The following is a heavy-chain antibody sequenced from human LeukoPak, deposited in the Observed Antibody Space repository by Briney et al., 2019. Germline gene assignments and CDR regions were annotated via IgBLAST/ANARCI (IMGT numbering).Heavy chain of an antibody. J-gene: IGHJ4*02. CDR1: GFTFSNYL. V-gene: IGHV3-74*01. CDR3: ALPLRDDDFYFDY. D-gene: IGHD1-1*01. Sequence: PGGSLRLSCAASGFTFSNYLMHWVRQAPGKGLVWVSRINRDGRSTNYADSVKGRFTISRDNAKNTVFLQMNSLRAEDTAVYYCALPLRDDDFYFDYWGQGALVTVSS. CDR2: INRDGRST.